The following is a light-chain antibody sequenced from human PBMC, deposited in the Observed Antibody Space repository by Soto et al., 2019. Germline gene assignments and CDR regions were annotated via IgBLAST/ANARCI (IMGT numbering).Light chain of an antibody. CDR3: QQYDNLPRT. Sequence: DIQMTQSPSSLSASVGDRVTITCQASQDISNYLNWYQQKPGKAPKLLIYDASCLETGVPSRFSGSGSGTDFTFTISSLQPEDIATYYCQQYDNLPRTFGQGTKVEIK. CDR1: QDISNY. CDR2: DAS. J-gene: IGKJ1*01. V-gene: IGKV1-33*01.